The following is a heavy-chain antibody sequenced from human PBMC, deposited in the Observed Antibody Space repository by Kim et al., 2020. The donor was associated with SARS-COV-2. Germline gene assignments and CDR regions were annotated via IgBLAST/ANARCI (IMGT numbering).Heavy chain of an antibody. D-gene: IGHD3-10*01. CDR3: AREGPGSGTIFPLLGYYYGMDV. J-gene: IGHJ6*02. CDR1: GGSISSSNW. Sequence: SETLSLTCAVSGGSISSSNWWSWVRQPPGKGLEWIGEIYHSGSTNYNPSLKSRVTISVDKSKNQFSLKLSSVTAADTAVYYCAREGPGSGTIFPLLGYYYGMDVWGQGTMVTVSS. CDR2: IYHSGST. V-gene: IGHV4-4*02.